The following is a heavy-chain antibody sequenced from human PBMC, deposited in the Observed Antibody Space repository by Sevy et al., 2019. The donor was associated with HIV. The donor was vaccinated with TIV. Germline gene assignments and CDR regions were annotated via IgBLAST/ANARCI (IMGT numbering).Heavy chain of an antibody. CDR2: IYPDDSDT. V-gene: IGHV5-51*01. CDR3: ATSRSGYFDSSGYYIY. D-gene: IGHD3-22*01. Sequence: GESLKISCKGSGYSFTSHWIGWVRHMPGKGLEWMGIIYPDDSDTRYSPYFQGQVTFSADKSISTAYLQWSSLKASDTAMYYCATSRSGYFDSSGYYIYWGQRTLVTVSS. CDR1: GYSFTSHW. J-gene: IGHJ4*02.